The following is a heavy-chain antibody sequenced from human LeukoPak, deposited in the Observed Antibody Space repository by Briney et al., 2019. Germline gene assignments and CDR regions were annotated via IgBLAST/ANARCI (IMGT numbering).Heavy chain of an antibody. CDR2: ISAYNGNT. CDR1: GYTFTSYG. Sequence: ASVKVSCKASGYTFTSYGIRWVRPAPGQGLEWMGWISAYNGNTNYAQKLQGRVTMTTDTSTSTAYMELRSLRSDDTAVYYCARDSSGWYEKYFQHWGQGTLVTVSS. D-gene: IGHD6-19*01. J-gene: IGHJ1*01. V-gene: IGHV1-18*01. CDR3: ARDSSGWYEKYFQH.